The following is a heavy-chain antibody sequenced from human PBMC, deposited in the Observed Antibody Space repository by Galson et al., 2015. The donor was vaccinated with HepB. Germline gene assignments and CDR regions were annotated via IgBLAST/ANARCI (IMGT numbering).Heavy chain of an antibody. CDR1: GSTFTSYD. Sequence: SVTVSCKASGSTFTSYDINWVRQATGQGLEWMGWMNPNSGNTGYAQKFQGRVTMTRNTSISTAYMELSSLRSEDTAVYYCARGVTLRYCSGGSRYGNWFDPWGQGTLVTVSS. CDR3: ARGVTLRYCSGGSRYGNWFDP. CDR2: MNPNSGNT. V-gene: IGHV1-8*01. J-gene: IGHJ5*02. D-gene: IGHD2-15*01.